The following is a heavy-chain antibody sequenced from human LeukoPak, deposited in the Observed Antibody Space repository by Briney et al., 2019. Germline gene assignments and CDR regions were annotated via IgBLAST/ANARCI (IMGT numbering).Heavy chain of an antibody. CDR2: ISTSSSNI. Sequence: GGSLRLSCAASGFTFSFYSMNWVRQAPGKGLEWVSSISTSSSNIFYADSMKGRFTISRDNAKNSLYLQMNSLRAEDTAVYYCARGFSALHVSGPAANFYMDVWGKGTTVTISS. J-gene: IGHJ6*03. CDR1: GFTFSFYS. CDR3: ARGFSALHVSGPAANFYMDV. V-gene: IGHV3-21*01. D-gene: IGHD2-15*01.